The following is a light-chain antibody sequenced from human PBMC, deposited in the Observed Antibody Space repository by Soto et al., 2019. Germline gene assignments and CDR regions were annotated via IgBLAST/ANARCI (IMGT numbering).Light chain of an antibody. J-gene: IGLJ1*01. CDR3: CSYAARRPFPYV. CDR2: EVT. Sequence: QSVLTPPASVSGSPGQSITISCTGTSGDVGRDELVSWDQQHPGKTPKLIIYEVTRRPSGVSNRFSGSKSGKTASLTISGLQDEDEADYYCCSYAARRPFPYVFGTGTKVPS. CDR1: SGDVGRDEL. V-gene: IGLV2-23*02.